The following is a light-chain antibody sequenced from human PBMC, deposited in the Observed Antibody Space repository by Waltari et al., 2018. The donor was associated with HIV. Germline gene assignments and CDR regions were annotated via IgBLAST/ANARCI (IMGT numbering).Light chain of an antibody. Sequence: QSLLTQPPSVSGAPGQNVTISCTGSSSNIGADYDIHWYQQLPGTAPKLLIYFNNNRPAGVPGRFSGSKSGTSASLAITGLQAEDEADYYCQSYDSRVFGGGTKLTVL. CDR3: QSYDSRV. J-gene: IGLJ3*02. CDR2: FNN. CDR1: SSNIGADYD. V-gene: IGLV1-40*01.